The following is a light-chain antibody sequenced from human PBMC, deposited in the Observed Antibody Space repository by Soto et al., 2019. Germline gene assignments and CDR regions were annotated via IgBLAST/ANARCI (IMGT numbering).Light chain of an antibody. V-gene: IGKV1-5*01. J-gene: IGKJ1*01. CDR1: QSISSW. Sequence: DIQMTQSPSTLSASVGDRVTITCRASQSISSWLAWYQQKPGKAPKLLIYDASSLESGVPSRFSGSGSGTEFTSTISRLQPDDFATYYCQQYNSYWTFGQGTKVEIK. CDR3: QQYNSYWT. CDR2: DAS.